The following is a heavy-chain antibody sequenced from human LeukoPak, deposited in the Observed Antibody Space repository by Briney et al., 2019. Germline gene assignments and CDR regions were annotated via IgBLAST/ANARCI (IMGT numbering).Heavy chain of an antibody. D-gene: IGHD3-22*01. V-gene: IGHV4-4*07. Sequence: SETLSLTCNVSGGSISTYYWNWIRQPAGSGLEWIGRIYTSGNTNYNSSLKSRVTMSVDTSKNQFSLKLSSVTAADTAVYYCARMDDTNDYYIWYFDYWGQGTLVTVSS. J-gene: IGHJ4*02. CDR3: ARMDDTNDYYIWYFDY. CDR1: GGSISTYY. CDR2: IYTSGNT.